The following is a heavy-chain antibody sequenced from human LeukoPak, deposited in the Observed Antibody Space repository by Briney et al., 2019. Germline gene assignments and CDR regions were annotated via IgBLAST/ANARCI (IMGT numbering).Heavy chain of an antibody. CDR1: GYTFTSYG. V-gene: IGHV1-18*01. CDR3: ARGAARMVEVATIISFEY. J-gene: IGHJ4*02. Sequence: ASVKVSCKASGYTFTSYGISWVRQAPGQGLEWMGWISAYNGNTNYAQKLQGRVTMTTDTSTSTAYMELNSLRAEDTAEYYCARGAARMVEVATIISFEYWGQGTLVTVSS. CDR2: ISAYNGNT. D-gene: IGHD5-24*01.